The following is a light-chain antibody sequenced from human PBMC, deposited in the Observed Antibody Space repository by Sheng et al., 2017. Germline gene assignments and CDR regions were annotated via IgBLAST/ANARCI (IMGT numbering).Light chain of an antibody. V-gene: IGKV1-5*03. CDR3: QQYDSEIT. CDR2: KAS. J-gene: IGKJ5*01. CDR1: QSVSIW. Sequence: DIQMTQSPSTLSASVGDRVSITCRASQSVSIWLAWYQQKPGKAPKLLIYKASTLQVGSHPRFXGSGSGXDFTLTISSLQPDDFATYYCQQYDSEITFGQGTRLEIK.